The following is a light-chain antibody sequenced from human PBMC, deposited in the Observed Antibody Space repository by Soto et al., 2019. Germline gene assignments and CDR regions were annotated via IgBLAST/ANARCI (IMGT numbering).Light chain of an antibody. J-gene: IGKJ5*01. Sequence: ETVMTQSPGTLSVSLGERATLSCRASQSVSIHLAWYQQKPGQAPRLLIYDTSTRATGIPARFSGSGSGTEFTLTISSQQSEDFAVYYCQQYSNWPPITVGQGTRLEIK. CDR1: QSVSIH. CDR3: QQYSNWPPIT. CDR2: DTS. V-gene: IGKV3-15*01.